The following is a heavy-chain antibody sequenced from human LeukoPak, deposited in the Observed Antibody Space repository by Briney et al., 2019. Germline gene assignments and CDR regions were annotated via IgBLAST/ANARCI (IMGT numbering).Heavy chain of an antibody. CDR1: GFTVSSNY. Sequence: GGSLRLSCVASGFTVSSNYMSWVRQAPGKGLEWVSVIYSGGSTYYADSVKGRFTISRDNSKNTLYLQMNSLRAEDTAVYYCARDRPGYSSGWYSFGYWGQGTLVTVSS. D-gene: IGHD6-19*01. V-gene: IGHV3-66*02. J-gene: IGHJ4*02. CDR3: ARDRPGYSSGWYSFGY. CDR2: IYSGGST.